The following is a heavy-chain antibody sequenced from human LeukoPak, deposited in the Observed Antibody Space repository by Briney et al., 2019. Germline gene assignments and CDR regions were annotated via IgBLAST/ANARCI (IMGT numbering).Heavy chain of an antibody. D-gene: IGHD3-22*01. J-gene: IGHJ3*02. CDR1: GGSFSGYY. CDR3: ARDFRAYDSSGCHDTFDI. Sequence: KPLETLSLTCAVYGGSFSGYYWSWIRQPPGKGLEWIGEINHSGSTNYNPSLKSRVTISVDTSKNQFSLKLSSVTAADTAVYYCARDFRAYDSSGCHDTFDIWGQGTMVTVSS. CDR2: INHSGST. V-gene: IGHV4-34*01.